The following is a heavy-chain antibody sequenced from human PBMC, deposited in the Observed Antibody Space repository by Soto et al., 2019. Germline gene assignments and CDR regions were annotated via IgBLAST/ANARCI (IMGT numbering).Heavy chain of an antibody. V-gene: IGHV1-18*04. D-gene: IGHD3-3*01. CDR3: ARDRSPTYYDFWSGYYPYYYYGMDV. J-gene: IGHJ6*02. CDR1: GYTFTSYG. Sequence: QVQLVQSGAEVKKPGASVKVSCKASGYTFTSYGISWVRQAPGQGLEWMGWISAYNGNTNYAQKLQGRVTMTTDTSTSTAYMELRSLRSDDTAVYYCARDRSPTYYDFWSGYYPYYYYGMDVWGQGTTVTVSS. CDR2: ISAYNGNT.